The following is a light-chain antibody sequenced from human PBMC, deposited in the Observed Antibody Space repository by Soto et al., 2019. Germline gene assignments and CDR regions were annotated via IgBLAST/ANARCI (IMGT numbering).Light chain of an antibody. CDR3: VSYTTTSTLVV. V-gene: IGLV2-14*01. CDR2: DVS. Sequence: QSALTQPASMSGSPGQSITISCTGISSDVGGYTYVSWYQQHPGKAPKLMISDVSNRPSGVSNRFSASKSGNTASLTISGLQAEDEADYYCVSYTTTSTLVVFGGGTNLTVL. J-gene: IGLJ3*02. CDR1: SSDVGGYTY.